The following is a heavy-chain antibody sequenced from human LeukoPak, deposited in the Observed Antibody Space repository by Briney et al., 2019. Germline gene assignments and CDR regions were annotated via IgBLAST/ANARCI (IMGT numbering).Heavy chain of an antibody. J-gene: IGHJ4*02. CDR1: GGSISSYY. Sequence: PSETLSLTCTVSGGSISSYYWSWIRQPAGKGLEWIGRIYTSGSTNYTPSLKSRVTMSVDTPKNQFSLKLSSVTAADTSVYYCARDEYYYGSGSYHYWGQGTLVTVSS. D-gene: IGHD3-10*01. V-gene: IGHV4-4*07. CDR3: ARDEYYYGSGSYHY. CDR2: IYTSGST.